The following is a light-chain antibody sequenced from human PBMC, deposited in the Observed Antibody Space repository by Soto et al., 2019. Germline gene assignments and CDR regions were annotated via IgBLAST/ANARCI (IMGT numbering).Light chain of an antibody. J-gene: IGKJ4*01. CDR1: QSISTC. Sequence: DIQMTQSPSTLSASVGDRVTITRRASQSISTCLAWYQQKPGKAPKLLIYKASSLEGGVPSRFSGSGSGTDFYITISSLQPDDFATYYCQQYNTYPLTFGGGTKVEIK. CDR2: KAS. CDR3: QQYNTYPLT. V-gene: IGKV1-5*03.